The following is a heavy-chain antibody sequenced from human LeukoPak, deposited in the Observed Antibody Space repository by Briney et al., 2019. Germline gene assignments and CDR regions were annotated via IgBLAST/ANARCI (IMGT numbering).Heavy chain of an antibody. Sequence: AGGSLRLSCAASGFTLSSYWMHWVRHAPGKGLVGVSRVNGDGATTTYADSVKGRFTISRDNAKNTRYLQTNSLRAEDTAVYYCARGPRYSFGSAFDYWGQGSLVTVSS. D-gene: IGHD5-18*01. CDR2: VNGDGATT. CDR3: ARGPRYSFGSAFDY. J-gene: IGHJ4*02. V-gene: IGHV3-74*01. CDR1: GFTLSSYW.